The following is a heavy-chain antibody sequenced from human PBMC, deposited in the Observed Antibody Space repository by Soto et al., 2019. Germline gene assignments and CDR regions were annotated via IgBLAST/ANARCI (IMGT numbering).Heavy chain of an antibody. CDR1: GGSISSRDYY. Sequence: SETLSLTCTVSGGSISSRDYYWGWIRQPPGKGLEWLGSIYYSGSTYYDPSLKSRVTISVDTSENQFSLKLSSVTAADTAVYYCARLKGSSWYPLDYWGQGTLVTVSS. D-gene: IGHD6-13*01. CDR3: ARLKGSSWYPLDY. V-gene: IGHV4-39*01. J-gene: IGHJ4*02. CDR2: IYYSGST.